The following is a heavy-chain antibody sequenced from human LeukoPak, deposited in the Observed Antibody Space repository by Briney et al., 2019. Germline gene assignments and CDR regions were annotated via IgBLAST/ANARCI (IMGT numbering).Heavy chain of an antibody. J-gene: IGHJ4*02. CDR3: AKYGGLYYFDY. CDR1: GFTFSSYA. Sequence: HAGGSLRLSCAASGFTFSSYAMSGVRQAPGKGLEWVSALSGSGGSTYYADSVKGRFTISRDNSKHTLYLQMNSLRAEDTAVYYCAKYGGLYYFDYCGQGALVTVSS. V-gene: IGHV3-23*01. CDR2: LSGSGGST. D-gene: IGHD4-23*01.